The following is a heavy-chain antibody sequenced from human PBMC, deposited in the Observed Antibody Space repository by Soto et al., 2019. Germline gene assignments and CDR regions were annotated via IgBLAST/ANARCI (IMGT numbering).Heavy chain of an antibody. D-gene: IGHD3-10*01. J-gene: IGHJ6*02. CDR3: ARRSMVRGVITNPTTYYYYYGMDV. V-gene: IGHV1-69*13. CDR2: IIPIFGTA. CDR1: GGTFSIYA. Sequence: SVKVSCKASGGTFSIYAISWGRQAPGQGLEWMGGIIPIFGTANYAQKFQGRVTITADESTSTAYMELSSLRSEDTAVYYCARRSMVRGVITNPTTYYYYYGMDVWGQGTTVTVSS.